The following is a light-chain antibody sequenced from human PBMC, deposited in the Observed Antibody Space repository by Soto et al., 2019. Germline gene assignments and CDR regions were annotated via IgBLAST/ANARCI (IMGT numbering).Light chain of an antibody. CDR2: AAS. CDR3: LQHHSYPFT. CDR1: EDIVSY. V-gene: IGKV1-17*03. Sequence: DIQMTQSPSAVSASVGDRVTITCRASEDIVSYVAWFQEKPGKVPKRLIFAASNLQSGVPSRFSRSGSGTHFSLTISSLQAEDFRTYYCLQHHSYPFTFGPGTKVYI. J-gene: IGKJ3*01.